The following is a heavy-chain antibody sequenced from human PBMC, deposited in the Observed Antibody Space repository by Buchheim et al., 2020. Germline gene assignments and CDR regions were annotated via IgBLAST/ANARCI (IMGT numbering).Heavy chain of an antibody. CDR1: GFTFSSYA. CDR3: AKDQGGGYVGYYYYGMDV. J-gene: IGHJ6*02. V-gene: IGHV3-23*01. D-gene: IGHD5-12*01. CDR2: ISGSGGST. Sequence: EVQLLESGGGLVQPGGSLRLSCAASGFTFSSYAMSWVRQAPGKGLEWVSAISGSGGSTYYADSVKGRFIISRDNSKNTLYLQMNSLRAEDTAVYYCAKDQGGGYVGYYYYGMDVWGQGTT.